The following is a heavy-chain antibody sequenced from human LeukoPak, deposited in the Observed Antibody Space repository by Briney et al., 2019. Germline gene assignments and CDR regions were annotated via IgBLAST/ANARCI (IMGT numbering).Heavy chain of an antibody. CDR3: ARHRAGHGYYYMDV. J-gene: IGHJ6*03. CDR2: IYYSGST. CDR1: GYSISSSNW. V-gene: IGHV4-28*01. D-gene: IGHD5-24*01. Sequence: SETLSHTCAVSGYSISSSNWWGWIRQPPGKGLAWIGYIYYSGSTYYNPSLKSRVTMSVGTSKNQFSLKLSSVTAVDTAVYYCARHRAGHGYYYMDVWGKGTTVTVSS.